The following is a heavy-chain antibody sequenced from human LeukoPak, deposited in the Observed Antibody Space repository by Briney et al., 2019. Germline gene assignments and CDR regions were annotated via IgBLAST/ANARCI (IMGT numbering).Heavy chain of an antibody. CDR2: ISSSGSTI. Sequence: GGSLRLSCAASGFTFSSYEMNWVRQAPGKGLEWVSYISSSGSTIYYAGSVKGRFTISRDNAKNSLYLQMNSLGAEDTAVYYCAREACLEWLLLPGCFDLWGRGTLVTVSS. J-gene: IGHJ2*01. V-gene: IGHV3-48*03. CDR3: AREACLEWLLLPGCFDL. CDR1: GFTFSSYE. D-gene: IGHD3-3*01.